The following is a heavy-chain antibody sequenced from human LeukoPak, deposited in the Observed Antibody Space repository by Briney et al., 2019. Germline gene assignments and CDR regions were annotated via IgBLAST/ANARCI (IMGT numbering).Heavy chain of an antibody. J-gene: IGHJ4*02. V-gene: IGHV3-53*01. D-gene: IGHD3-22*01. Sequence: TGGSLRLSCAASGFTVSSSFMSWVRQVPGKGLEWVSVVYRGGGADYADSVKGRFAISTDNSKNTLYLQMNSLRAEDTAVYYCARPYSDGSGFYVYWGQGILVTVSS. CDR3: ARPYSDGSGFYVY. CDR2: VYRGGGA. CDR1: GFTVSSSF.